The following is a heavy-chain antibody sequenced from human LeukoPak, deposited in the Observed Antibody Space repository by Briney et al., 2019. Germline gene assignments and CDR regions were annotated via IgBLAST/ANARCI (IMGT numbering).Heavy chain of an antibody. CDR2: ISGSGGST. Sequence: GGSLRLSCAASGFTFGSYAMYWVRQAPGKGLEWVSGISGSGGSTFYADSVKGRFTISRDNSKNTLYLQMNSLRAEDTAVYYCAKAHPYCSGGSCYSDPFDYWGQGTLVTVSS. J-gene: IGHJ4*02. V-gene: IGHV3-23*01. CDR1: GFTFGSYA. CDR3: AKAHPYCSGGSCYSDPFDY. D-gene: IGHD2-15*01.